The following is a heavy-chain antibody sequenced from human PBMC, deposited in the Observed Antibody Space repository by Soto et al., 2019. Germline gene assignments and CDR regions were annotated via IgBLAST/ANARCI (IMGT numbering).Heavy chain of an antibody. V-gene: IGHV3-48*01. CDR2: ISSSSSTI. J-gene: IGHJ4*02. CDR1: GFTFSSYS. D-gene: IGHD2-15*01. CDR3: SRVSRDTYCSGGSCQLDY. Sequence: GGSLRLSCAASGFTFSSYSMNWVRQAPGKGLEWVSYISSSSSTIYYADSVKGRFTISRDNAKNSLYLKMNSLRAEDMAVYYCSRVSRDTYCSGGSCQLDYWGQGTLVTVSS.